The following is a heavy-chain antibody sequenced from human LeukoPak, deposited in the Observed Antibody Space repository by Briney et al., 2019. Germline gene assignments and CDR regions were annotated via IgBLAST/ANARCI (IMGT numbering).Heavy chain of an antibody. CDR2: ISDSGGST. J-gene: IGHJ4*02. V-gene: IGHV3-23*01. D-gene: IGHD1-26*01. Sequence: PGGSLRLSCAASGFTFSSYVMNWVRQAPGKGLEWVSAISDSGGSTYYADSVKGRFTISRDNSNNTLYLQMNSLRAEDTAAYYCAKDEWDLLGGFDYWGQGTLVTVSS. CDR1: GFTFSSYV. CDR3: AKDEWDLLGGFDY.